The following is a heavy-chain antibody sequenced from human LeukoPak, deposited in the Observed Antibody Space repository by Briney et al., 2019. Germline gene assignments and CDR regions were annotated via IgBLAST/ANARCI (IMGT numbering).Heavy chain of an antibody. Sequence: PGGSLRLSCAASGFTFSNYAMTWVRPAPGKGLEWVSGISGSGSSTYYADSVKGRFTLSRDYPKNTLYLQMNSLRDEDTAVYYCAREENTLAGYNPYYFDCCGQGTLVTVSS. CDR1: GFTFSNYA. CDR3: AREENTLAGYNPYYFDC. V-gene: IGHV3-23*01. CDR2: ISGSGSST. J-gene: IGHJ4*02. D-gene: IGHD3-9*01.